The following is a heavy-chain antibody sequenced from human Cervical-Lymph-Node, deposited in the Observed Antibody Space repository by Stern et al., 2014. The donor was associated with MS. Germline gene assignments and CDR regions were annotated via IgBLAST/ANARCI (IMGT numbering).Heavy chain of an antibody. V-gene: IGHV1-2*04. CDR1: GYTFTGYY. CDR2: INPHSGGT. Sequence: VQLVQSGAEVKKPGASVKVSCKASGYTFTGYYMHWVRQAPGQGLEWMGWINPHSGGTNYAQKFQGWVTMTRDTSISTAYMELSRLRSDDTAVYYCARDTGGCSYGRPLWYFDLWGRGTLVTVSS. CDR3: ARDTGGCSYGRPLWYFDL. D-gene: IGHD5-18*01. J-gene: IGHJ2*01.